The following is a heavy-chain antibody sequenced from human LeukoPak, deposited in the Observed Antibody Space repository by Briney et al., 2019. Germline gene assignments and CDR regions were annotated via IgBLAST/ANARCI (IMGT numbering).Heavy chain of an antibody. D-gene: IGHD3-22*01. CDR1: GDSVSRSDSY. Sequence: PSETLSLKCSVSGDSVSRSDSYWDWIRQPPGKGLEWIGTIYYSGRTYYSPSLKSRVTMSVDPSNNQFSLNLRSVTAADTAVYYCARRRYYDGSGYLEWGQGTLLSVSS. CDR3: ARRRYYDGSGYLE. V-gene: IGHV4-39*01. J-gene: IGHJ1*01. CDR2: IYYSGRT.